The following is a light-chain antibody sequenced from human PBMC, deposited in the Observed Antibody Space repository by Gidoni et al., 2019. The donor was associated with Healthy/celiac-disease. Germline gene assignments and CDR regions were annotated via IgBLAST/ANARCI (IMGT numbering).Light chain of an antibody. CDR2: AAS. V-gene: IGKV1-39*01. CDR3: QQSYSTPRS. J-gene: IGKJ2*04. CDR1: QSISSY. Sequence: IQMPHSPSSLSASVGDRVTITCRASQSISSYLNWYQQKPGKAPKLLIYAASSLQSGVPARFSGSGSGTDFTLTISSLQPEDFATYYCQQSYSTPRSFGQXTKLEIK.